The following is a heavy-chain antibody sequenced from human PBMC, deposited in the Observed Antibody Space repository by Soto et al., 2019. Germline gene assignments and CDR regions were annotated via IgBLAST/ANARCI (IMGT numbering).Heavy chain of an antibody. CDR1: GGSVSSGSYY. V-gene: IGHV4-61*01. CDR3: ARVGGFGATTIDY. J-gene: IGHJ4*02. Sequence: SETLSLTCTVSGGSVSSGSYYWSWIRQPPGKGLECVGYIYYSGSTNYNPSLKSRVTISVDTSKNQFSLKLSSVTAADTAVYYCARVGGFGATTIDYWGQGTLVTVS. CDR2: IYYSGST. D-gene: IGHD3-10*01.